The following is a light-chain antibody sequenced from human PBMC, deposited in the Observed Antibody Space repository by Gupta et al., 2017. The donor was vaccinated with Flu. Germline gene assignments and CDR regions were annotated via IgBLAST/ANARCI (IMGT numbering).Light chain of an antibody. V-gene: IGLV2-14*03. CDR3: ASYTTVSTGV. CDR2: DVN. CDR1: IRHVGAYKY. Sequence: QSALTQPAYVSGTPGQSISFTCPGTIRHVGAYKYVSWYQQHPGQAPKLIIYDVNNRPSGVSKRFSGSQSGNTASLIISGLQAEDEADYYCASYTTVSTGVFGTGTKVTVL. J-gene: IGLJ1*01.